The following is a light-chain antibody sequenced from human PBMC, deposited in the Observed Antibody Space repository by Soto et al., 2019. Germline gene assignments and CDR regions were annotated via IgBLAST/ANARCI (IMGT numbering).Light chain of an antibody. Sequence: EIVLTQSPATLSLSPGETATLSCRASQSVSSYLAWYQQKPAQAPRLLIYDASNMATGIPARFSSGGSGTAVSLTISSRVQDDYFVYYYRQQCVRPRGTFGQGTKVDIK. J-gene: IGKJ1*01. CDR1: QSVSSY. CDR2: DAS. CDR3: RQQCVRPRGT. V-gene: IGKV3-11*01.